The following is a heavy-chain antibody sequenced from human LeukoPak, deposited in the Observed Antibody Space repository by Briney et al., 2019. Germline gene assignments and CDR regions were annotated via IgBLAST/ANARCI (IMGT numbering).Heavy chain of an antibody. V-gene: IGHV3-30*04. CDR1: GFTFSSYA. Sequence: GGSLRLSCAASGFTFSSYAMHWVRQAPGKGLEWVAVISYDGSNKYYADSVKGRFTISRDNSKNTLYLQMNSLRAEDTAVYYCAKSEDIVVVPANFDYWGQGTLVTVSS. J-gene: IGHJ4*02. CDR2: ISYDGSNK. D-gene: IGHD2-2*01. CDR3: AKSEDIVVVPANFDY.